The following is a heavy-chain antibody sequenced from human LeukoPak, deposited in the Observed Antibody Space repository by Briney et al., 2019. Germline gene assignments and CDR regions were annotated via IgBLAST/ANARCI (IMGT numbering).Heavy chain of an antibody. D-gene: IGHD6-13*01. CDR3: ARDPEQQLVRAHFDY. CDR1: RFTFSSYA. V-gene: IGHV3-30-3*01. Sequence: GRSLRLSCAASRFTFSSYAMHWVRQAPGKGLEWVAVISYDGSNKYYADSVKGRFTIARDNSKNTLYLQMSSLRAEDTAVYYCARDPEQQLVRAHFDYWGQGTLVTVSS. CDR2: ISYDGSNK. J-gene: IGHJ4*02.